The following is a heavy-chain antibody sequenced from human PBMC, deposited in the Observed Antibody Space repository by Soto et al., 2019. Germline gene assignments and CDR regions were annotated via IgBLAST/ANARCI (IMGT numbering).Heavy chain of an antibody. V-gene: IGHV5-10-1*01. D-gene: IGHD4-17*01. CDR2: IDPSDSYN. CDR1: GYSFTSYC. J-gene: IGHJ6*02. CDR3: ARGGDPHGMDV. Sequence: GESRKISCXGSGYSFTSYCISWVRQMPGKGLEWMGRIDPSDSYNNYSPSFQGHVTISADKSISTAYLQWSSLKASDPAMYYCARGGDPHGMDVWGQGTTVTVSS.